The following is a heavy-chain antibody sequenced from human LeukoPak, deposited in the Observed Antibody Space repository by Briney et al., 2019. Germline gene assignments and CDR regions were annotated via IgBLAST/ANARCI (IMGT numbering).Heavy chain of an antibody. V-gene: IGHV3-30*02. D-gene: IGHD2-2*02. CDR3: ASAGYCSSTSCYNDY. CDR1: GFTFSSYG. CDR2: IRYDGSNK. J-gene: IGHJ4*02. Sequence: PGGSLRLSCSASGFTFSSYGMHWVRQAPGKGLEWVAFIRYDGSNKYYADSVKGRFTISRDNSKNTLYLQMNSLRAEDAAVYYCASAGYCSSTSCYNDYWGQGALVTVSS.